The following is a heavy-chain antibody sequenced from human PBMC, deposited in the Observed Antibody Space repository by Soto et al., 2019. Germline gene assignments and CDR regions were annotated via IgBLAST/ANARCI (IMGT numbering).Heavy chain of an antibody. D-gene: IGHD3-9*01. CDR3: ARAGYARYFVLH. CDR1: GGSISSGDYY. CDR2: IYYSGST. Sequence: PSETLSLTCTVSGGSISSGDYYWSWIRQPPGKGLEWIGYIYYSGSTYYNPSLKSRVTISVDTSKNQFSLKLSSVTAADTAVYYCARAGYARYFVLHWGQGTLVTVSS. V-gene: IGHV4-30-4*01. J-gene: IGHJ4*02.